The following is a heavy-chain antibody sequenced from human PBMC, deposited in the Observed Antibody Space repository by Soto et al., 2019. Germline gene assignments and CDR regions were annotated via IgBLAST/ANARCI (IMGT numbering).Heavy chain of an antibody. J-gene: IGHJ4*02. Sequence: PGGSLRLSCAASGFIFRSYGMHWVRQSPGKGLEWVAVIWSDGTKKLYGDSVRGRFTISRDNSENTLYLQMNSLRVEDTAVYYCARDNYGSGSYISDYWGQGTLVTVSS. V-gene: IGHV3-33*01. CDR1: GFIFRSYG. CDR2: IWSDGTKK. CDR3: ARDNYGSGSYISDY. D-gene: IGHD3-10*01.